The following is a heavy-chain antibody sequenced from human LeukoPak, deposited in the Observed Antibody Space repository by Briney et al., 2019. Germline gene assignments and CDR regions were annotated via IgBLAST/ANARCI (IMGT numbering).Heavy chain of an antibody. V-gene: IGHV1-69*04. CDR3: AREQLELRHYHGMVL. CDR1: GGTFSSYA. D-gene: IGHD1-1*01. Sequence: SVKVSCKAFGGTFSSYAISWVRQAPGQGREWMGRIIPILGIANYAQTFQGRVTITADKSPSNAYMELGSLKSEDTGVDYFAREQLELRHYHGMVLGGGGTTVSVSS. CDR2: IIPILGIA. J-gene: IGHJ6*01.